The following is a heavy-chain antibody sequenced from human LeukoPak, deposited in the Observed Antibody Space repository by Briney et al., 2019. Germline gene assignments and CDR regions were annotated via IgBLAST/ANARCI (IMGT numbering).Heavy chain of an antibody. J-gene: IGHJ4*02. Sequence: HPGRSLRLSCAASGFTFSSYCMHWVRQAPGKGLEWVAVILYDGSHKYYADSVKGRFTIPRDNSKNTLYLQMNSLRAEDTAVYYCAKERDGYNYGLDYWGQGTLVTVSS. D-gene: IGHD5-24*01. CDR3: AKERDGYNYGLDY. V-gene: IGHV3-33*06. CDR1: GFTFSSYC. CDR2: ILYDGSHK.